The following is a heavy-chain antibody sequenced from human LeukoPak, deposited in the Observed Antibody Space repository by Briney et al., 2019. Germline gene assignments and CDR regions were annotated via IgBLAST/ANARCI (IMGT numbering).Heavy chain of an antibody. CDR3: ASDRDYGAASGPFDY. J-gene: IGHJ4*02. CDR2: INIHNGDT. Sequence: ASVKVSCKASGYTFTSHAIHWVRQAPGQRLEWMGWINIHNGDTKYSQELQGRITITRDTAASTAYMDLSSLRFQDTAVYYCASDRDYGAASGPFDYWGQGTPVTVSS. CDR1: GYTFTSHA. V-gene: IGHV1-3*04. D-gene: IGHD3-10*01.